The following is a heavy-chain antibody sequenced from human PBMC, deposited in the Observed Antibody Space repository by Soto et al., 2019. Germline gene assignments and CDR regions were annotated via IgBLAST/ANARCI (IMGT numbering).Heavy chain of an antibody. J-gene: IGHJ4*02. Sequence: SETLSLTCTVSGGSISSYYWSWIRQPPGKGLEWIGYIYYSGSTNYNPSLKSRVTISVDTSKNQFSLKLSSVTAADTAVYYCARAYGDYAPYYFDYWGQGTLVTVSS. CDR3: ARAYGDYAPYYFDY. V-gene: IGHV4-59*08. CDR1: GGSISSYY. D-gene: IGHD4-17*01. CDR2: IYYSGST.